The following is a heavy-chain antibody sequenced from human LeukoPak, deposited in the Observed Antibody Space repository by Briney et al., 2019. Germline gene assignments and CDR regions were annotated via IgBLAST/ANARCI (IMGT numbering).Heavy chain of an antibody. Sequence: SETLSLTCTVSGGSISSYYWSWIRQPPGKGLEWIGYIYYSGSTNYNPSLKSRVTISVDTSKNQFSLKLSSATAADTAVYYCASAQQLVFSFDPWGQGTLVTVSS. J-gene: IGHJ5*02. CDR1: GGSISSYY. CDR2: IYYSGST. V-gene: IGHV4-59*01. CDR3: ASAQQLVFSFDP. D-gene: IGHD6-13*01.